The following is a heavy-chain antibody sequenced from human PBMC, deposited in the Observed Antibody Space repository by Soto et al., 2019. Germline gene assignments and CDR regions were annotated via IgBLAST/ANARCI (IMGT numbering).Heavy chain of an antibody. Sequence: PSETLSLTCAVYGGSFSGYYWTWIRQPPGKGLEWIGEINHSGSTNCNPSLKSRVTISVDTSKNQFSLKLSSVTAADTAVYYCARHQSHSSSYVDPWGQGTLVTVSS. V-gene: IGHV4-34*01. CDR1: GGSFSGYY. D-gene: IGHD6-13*01. CDR2: INHSGST. CDR3: ARHQSHSSSYVDP. J-gene: IGHJ5*02.